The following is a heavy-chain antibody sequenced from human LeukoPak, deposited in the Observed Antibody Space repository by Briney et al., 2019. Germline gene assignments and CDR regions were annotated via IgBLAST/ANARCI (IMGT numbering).Heavy chain of an antibody. Sequence: ASVKVSCKASGGTFSSYAISWVRQAPGQGLEWMGGIIPIFGTANYAQKFQGRVTITAGESTSTAYMELSSLRSEDTAVYYCARYCSSTSCYQADYYYYGMDVWGQGTTVTVSS. J-gene: IGHJ6*02. CDR1: GGTFSSYA. D-gene: IGHD2-2*01. V-gene: IGHV1-69*13. CDR2: IIPIFGTA. CDR3: ARYCSSTSCYQADYYYYGMDV.